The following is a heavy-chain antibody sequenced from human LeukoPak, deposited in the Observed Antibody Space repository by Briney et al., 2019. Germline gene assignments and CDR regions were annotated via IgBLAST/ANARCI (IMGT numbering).Heavy chain of an antibody. D-gene: IGHD3-22*01. CDR1: GFTFRSYG. V-gene: IGHV3-64D*06. Sequence: TGGSLRLSCAASGFTFRSYGMHWVRQAPGKGLEYVSAISGNGGSTYYADSVKGRFTISRDNSKNTLYLQMSSLRTEDTAVYYCVKEGPGYYDSSGYFAYFDYWGQGTLVTVSS. J-gene: IGHJ4*02. CDR2: ISGNGGST. CDR3: VKEGPGYYDSSGYFAYFDY.